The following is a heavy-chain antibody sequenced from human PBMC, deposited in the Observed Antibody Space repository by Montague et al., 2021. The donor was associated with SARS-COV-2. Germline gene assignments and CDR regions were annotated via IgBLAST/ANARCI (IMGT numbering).Heavy chain of an antibody. Sequence: HSGSTYYNPSLKSRVTISVETSKNQFSLKLSSVTAADTAVYYCARERGYCSGGSCYSGWFEHGGQGTRVTVSS. J-gene: IGHJ5*02. V-gene: IGHV4-30-2*04. CDR2: HSGST. CDR3: ARERGYCSGGSCYSGWFEH. D-gene: IGHD2-15*01.